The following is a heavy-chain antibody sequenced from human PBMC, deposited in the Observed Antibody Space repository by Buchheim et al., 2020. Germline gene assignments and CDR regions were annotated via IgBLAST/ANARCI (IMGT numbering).Heavy chain of an antibody. CDR2: IYSGGST. CDR3: ARVSSDWYYFDY. CDR1: GFIVSRNY. V-gene: IGHV3-66*01. J-gene: IGHJ4*02. D-gene: IGHD6-19*01. Sequence: EVRLVESGGGLVQPGGSLRLSCVASGFIVSRNYMSWVRQAPGKGLEWVSIIYSGGSTYYADSVKGRFTISRDNSLYLQMNSLRAEDTAVYYCARVSSDWYYFDYWGQGTL.